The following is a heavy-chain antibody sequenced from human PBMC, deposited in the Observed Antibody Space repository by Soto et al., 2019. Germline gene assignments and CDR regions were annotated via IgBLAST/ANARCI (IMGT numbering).Heavy chain of an antibody. V-gene: IGHV3-73*01. CDR3: TRQHQELGCSGGSCYSGYYYYYMDV. CDR2: IRSKANSYAT. Sequence: GGSLRLSCAASGFTFSGSAMHWVRQASGKGLEWVGRIRSKANSYATAYAASVKGRFTISRDDSKNTAYLQMNSLKTEDTAVYYCTRQHQELGCSGGSCYSGYYYYYMDVWGKGTTVTVSS. D-gene: IGHD2-15*01. CDR1: GFTFSGSA. J-gene: IGHJ6*03.